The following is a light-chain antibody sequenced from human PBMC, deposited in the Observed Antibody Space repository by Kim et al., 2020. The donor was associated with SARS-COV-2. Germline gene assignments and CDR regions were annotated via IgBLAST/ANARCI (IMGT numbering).Light chain of an antibody. CDR1: QSLSSRH. CDR2: DAS. Sequence: SPVERATLSCRASQSLSSRHLAWYQQKPGQAPRILIYDASSRATGIPDRFSGSGSGTDFTLTISRLEPEDFAVYFCQYYHSSPYTFGQGTKLEI. J-gene: IGKJ2*01. CDR3: QYYHSSPYT. V-gene: IGKV3-20*01.